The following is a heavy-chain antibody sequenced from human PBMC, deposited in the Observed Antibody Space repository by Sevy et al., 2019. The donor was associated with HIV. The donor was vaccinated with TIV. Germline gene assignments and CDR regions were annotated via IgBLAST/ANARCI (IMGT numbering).Heavy chain of an antibody. CDR1: GFTFSSYA. CDR2: ISYDGSNK. J-gene: IGHJ4*02. D-gene: IGHD6-19*01. CDR3: AKAGSAWFFEY. V-gene: IGHV3-30-3*01. Sequence: GGSLRLSCAASGFTFSSYAMHWVRQAPGKGLEWVAVISYDGSNKYYADSVKGRFTISRDNSKNTLNLQMSSLRAEDTAVYYCAKAGSAWFFEYWGQGILVTVSS.